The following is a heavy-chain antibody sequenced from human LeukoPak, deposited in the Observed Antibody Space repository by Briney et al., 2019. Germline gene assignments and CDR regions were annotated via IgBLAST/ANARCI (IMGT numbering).Heavy chain of an antibody. J-gene: IGHJ4*02. V-gene: IGHV4-39*01. CDR1: GGSISSSSYY. D-gene: IGHD3-10*01. CDR3: ARRITMVRGVIPTDY. CDR2: IYYSGST. Sequence: PSETLSLTCTVSGGSISSSSYYWGWIRQPPGKGLEWIGSIYYSGSTYYNPSLKSRVTISVDTSKNQFSLKLSSVTAAVTAVYYCARRITMVRGVIPTDYWGQGTLVTVSS.